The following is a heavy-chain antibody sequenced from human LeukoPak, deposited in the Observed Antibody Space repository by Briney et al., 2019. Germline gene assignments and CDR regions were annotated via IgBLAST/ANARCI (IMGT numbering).Heavy chain of an antibody. CDR1: GFTFSSYS. Sequence: PGGSLRLSCAAAGFTFSSYSMNWVRQAPGKGLECVSSISSSSSYIYYADSVKGRFTISRDNAKNSLYLQMNSLRAEDTAVYYCAREGGYQLPIDYWRQGTLVTVSS. CDR2: ISSSSSYI. J-gene: IGHJ4*02. D-gene: IGHD2-2*01. CDR3: AREGGYQLPIDY. V-gene: IGHV3-21*01.